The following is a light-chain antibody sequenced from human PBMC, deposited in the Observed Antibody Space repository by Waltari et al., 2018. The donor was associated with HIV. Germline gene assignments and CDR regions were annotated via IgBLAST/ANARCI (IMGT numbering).Light chain of an antibody. V-gene: IGLV1-40*01. CDR3: QSYDSGLSGLV. Sequence: QSVLTQPPSVSGAPGQSITISCSGGSSNIGAPYDVHWYHQLPGRAPSLIIYADKSRPPWVSDRCSGSRSVTSASLAIAGLQSEDEGDYYCQSYDSGLSGLVFGGGTRLTVL. CDR1: SSNIGAPYD. CDR2: ADK. J-gene: IGLJ3*02.